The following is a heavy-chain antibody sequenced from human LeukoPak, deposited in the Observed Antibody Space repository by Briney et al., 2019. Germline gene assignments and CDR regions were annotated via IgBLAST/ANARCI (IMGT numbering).Heavy chain of an antibody. CDR1: GFTFSQFE. CDR3: AREGDVYNWNDGYYFDH. Sequence: GGSLGLSCVASGFTFSQFEMTWVRQAPGKGLEWISYSSPSGITTYYANSVRGRFTISRDNAKNALYLQMDGLTVDDTALYYCAREGDVYNWNDGYYFDHWGQGILVTVS. J-gene: IGHJ4*02. V-gene: IGHV3-48*03. D-gene: IGHD1-1*01. CDR2: SSPSGITT.